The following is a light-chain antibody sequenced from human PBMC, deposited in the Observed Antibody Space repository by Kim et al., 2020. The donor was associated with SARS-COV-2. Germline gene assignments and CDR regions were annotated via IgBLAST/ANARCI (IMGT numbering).Light chain of an antibody. CDR1: LSASTTY. CDR2: CAS. Sequence: SPGERAPPACRASLSASTTYLAWYQQKPGQAPRLLIYCASSRATGIPDMFSGSGSGTDFTLTISRLEPEDFAVYYCQQYGTSPFTFGPGTKVDIK. V-gene: IGKV3-20*01. CDR3: QQYGTSPFT. J-gene: IGKJ3*01.